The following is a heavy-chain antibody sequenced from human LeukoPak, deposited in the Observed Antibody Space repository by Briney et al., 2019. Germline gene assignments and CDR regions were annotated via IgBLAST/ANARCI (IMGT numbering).Heavy chain of an antibody. Sequence: GGSLRLSCAASGSLFSTYWMTWVRQAPGKGQEWVANINLDGTEEHYVDSSLKGRFTISRDNAKNSLYLQMNSLRVEDTAVYYCASGRHDFLHWGQGTLVTVSS. CDR1: GSLFSTYW. J-gene: IGHJ4*02. V-gene: IGHV3-7*01. D-gene: IGHD3/OR15-3a*01. CDR3: ASGRHDFLH. CDR2: INLDGTEE.